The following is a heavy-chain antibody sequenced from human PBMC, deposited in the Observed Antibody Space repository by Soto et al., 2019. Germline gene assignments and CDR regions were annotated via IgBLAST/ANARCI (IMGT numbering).Heavy chain of an antibody. V-gene: IGHV1-69*13. CDR3: ARGASFVRSGYYNKIPLFDY. CDR1: GHTFTTNY. CDR2: IIPIFGTA. J-gene: IGHJ4*02. D-gene: IGHD3-22*01. Sequence: TSVKVSCKASGHTFTTNYMHWVRQAPGQGLEWMGGIIPIFGTANYAQKFQGRVTITADESTSTAYMELSSLRSEDTAVYYCARGASFVRSGYYNKIPLFDYWGQGTLVTVSS.